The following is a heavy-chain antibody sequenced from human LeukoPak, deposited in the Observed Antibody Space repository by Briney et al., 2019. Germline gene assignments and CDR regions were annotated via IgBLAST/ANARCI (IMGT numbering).Heavy chain of an antibody. D-gene: IGHD3-10*01. CDR1: GFTFSSYG. Sequence: GRSLRLSCAASGFTFSSYGMHWVRQDPGKGLEWVAVISYDGSNKYYADSVKGRFTISRDNSKNTLYLQMNSLRAEDTAVYYCAKDSEVWFGAYYFDYWGQGTLVTVSS. J-gene: IGHJ4*02. CDR3: AKDSEVWFGAYYFDY. CDR2: ISYDGSNK. V-gene: IGHV3-30*18.